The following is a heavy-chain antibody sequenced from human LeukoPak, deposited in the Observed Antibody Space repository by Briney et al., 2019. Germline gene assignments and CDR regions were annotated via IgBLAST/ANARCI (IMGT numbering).Heavy chain of an antibody. CDR3: ARDILTVTTLDGYYYGMDV. CDR2: IYYSGST. CDR1: GGSISSGDYY. Sequence: SETLSLTCTVSGGSISSGDYYWSWIRQPPGKGLEWIGYIYYSGSTYYNPSLKSRVTISVDTSKNQFSLKLSSVTAADTAVYYCARDILTVTTLDGYYYGMDVWGQGTTVTVSS. D-gene: IGHD4-17*01. J-gene: IGHJ6*02. V-gene: IGHV4-30-4*01.